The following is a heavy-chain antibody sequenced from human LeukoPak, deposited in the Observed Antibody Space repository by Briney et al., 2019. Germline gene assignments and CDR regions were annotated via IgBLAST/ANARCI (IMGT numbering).Heavy chain of an antibody. V-gene: IGHV3-7*01. CDR3: ARDGRNNWFDP. J-gene: IGHJ5*02. CDR1: GFTVSSNY. Sequence: GGSLRLSCAASGFTVSSNYMSWVRQAPGKGLEWVANIKQDGSEKYYVDSVKGRFTISRDNAKNSLYLQMNSLRAEDTAVYYCARDGRNNWFDPWGQGTLVTVSS. CDR2: IKQDGSEK.